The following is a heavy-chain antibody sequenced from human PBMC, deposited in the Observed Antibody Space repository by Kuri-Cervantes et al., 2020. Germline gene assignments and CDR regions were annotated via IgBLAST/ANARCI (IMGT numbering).Heavy chain of an antibody. CDR1: GFTVSSNY. V-gene: IGHV3-53*01. CDR3: ARGRQDYDILTGYYSAIYFDY. Sequence: GGSLRLSCAASGFTVSSNYMSWVRQAPGKGLEWVSVIYSGGSTYYADSVKCRFTISRDNSKNTLCLQMNSLRAEDTAVYYCARGRQDYDILTGYYSAIYFDYWGQGTPVTVSS. CDR2: IYSGGST. D-gene: IGHD3-9*01. J-gene: IGHJ4*02.